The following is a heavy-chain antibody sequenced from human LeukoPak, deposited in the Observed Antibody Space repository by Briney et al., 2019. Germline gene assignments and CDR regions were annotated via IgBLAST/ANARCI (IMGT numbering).Heavy chain of an antibody. CDR3: AKTITAMVTIDY. Sequence: GGSLRLSCAASGFTFDDYAMHWVRQAPGKGLEWVSGISWNSGSIGYADSVKGRFTISRDNSKNTLYLQMNSLRAEDTAVYYCAKTITAMVTIDYWGQGTLVTVSS. CDR1: GFTFDDYA. CDR2: ISWNSGSI. V-gene: IGHV3-9*01. D-gene: IGHD5-18*01. J-gene: IGHJ4*02.